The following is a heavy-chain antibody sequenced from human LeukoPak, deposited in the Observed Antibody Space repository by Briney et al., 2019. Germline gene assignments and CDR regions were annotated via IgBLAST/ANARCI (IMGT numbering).Heavy chain of an antibody. CDR3: ARGRGRQQLVPFDY. CDR1: GGSFSGYY. V-gene: IGHV4-34*01. Sequence: SETLSLTCAVYGGSFSGYYWSWIRQPPGKGLXXXXEINHSGSTNYNPSLKSRVTISVDTSKNQFSLKLSSVTAADTAVYYCARGRGRQQLVPFDYWGQGTLVTVSS. J-gene: IGHJ4*02. CDR2: INHSGST. D-gene: IGHD6-13*01.